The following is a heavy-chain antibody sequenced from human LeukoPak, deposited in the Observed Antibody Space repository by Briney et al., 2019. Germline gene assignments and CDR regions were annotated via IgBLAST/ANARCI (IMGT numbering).Heavy chain of an antibody. D-gene: IGHD3-10*01. Sequence: PSETLSLTCTVSGGSISSYYWTWIRRPPGKGLEWIGYIYYSGSTSYNPSLKSRVTISLDTSKNQFSLNLSSVIAADTAVYYCARDNEGSYFDYWGQGTLVTVSS. CDR1: GGSISSYY. CDR2: IYYSGST. V-gene: IGHV4-59*01. CDR3: ARDNEGSYFDY. J-gene: IGHJ4*02.